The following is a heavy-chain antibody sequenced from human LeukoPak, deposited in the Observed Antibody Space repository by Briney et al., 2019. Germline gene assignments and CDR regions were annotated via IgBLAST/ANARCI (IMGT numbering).Heavy chain of an antibody. Sequence: SETLSLTCAVSGGSISSGGYSWSWIRQPPGKGLEWIGYIYHSGSTYYNPSLKSRVTISVDRSKNQFSLKLSSVTAADTAVYYCARAGQYEPVDYWGQGTLVTVPS. J-gene: IGHJ4*02. CDR1: GGSISSGGYS. CDR2: IYHSGST. V-gene: IGHV4-30-2*01. CDR3: ARAGQYEPVDY. D-gene: IGHD1-14*01.